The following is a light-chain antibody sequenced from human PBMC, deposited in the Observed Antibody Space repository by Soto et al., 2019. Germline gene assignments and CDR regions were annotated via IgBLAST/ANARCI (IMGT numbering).Light chain of an antibody. CDR2: DAS. CDR1: QSVRTY. J-gene: IGKJ5*01. Sequence: EIVLTQSPVTLSLSPGERATLSCRASQSVRTYLAWYQVKPGQAPRLLIYDASRRASGVPARFSGSGSGTAFTLTISSLVPEDFVLLYCQQRNSWPPITFGQGTRLAIK. V-gene: IGKV3-11*01. CDR3: QQRNSWPPIT.